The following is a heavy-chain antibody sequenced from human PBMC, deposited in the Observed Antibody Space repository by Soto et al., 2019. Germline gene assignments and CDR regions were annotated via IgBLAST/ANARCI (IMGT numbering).Heavy chain of an antibody. V-gene: IGHV3-7*01. CDR1: GFTFSSYW. CDR2: IKQDGSEK. J-gene: IGHJ3*02. D-gene: IGHD2-2*02. Sequence: EVQLVESGGGLVQPGGSLRLSCAASGFTFSSYWMSWVRQAPGKGLEWVANIKQDGSEKYYVDSVKGRFTISGDNAKNSLYLQVNSRRAEDTAVYYCARGGHCSSTSCYTSRSAFDIWGQGTMVTVSS. CDR3: ARGGHCSSTSCYTSRSAFDI.